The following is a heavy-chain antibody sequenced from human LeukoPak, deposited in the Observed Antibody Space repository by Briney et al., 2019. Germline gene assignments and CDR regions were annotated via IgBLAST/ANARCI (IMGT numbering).Heavy chain of an antibody. J-gene: IGHJ4*02. V-gene: IGHV3-23*01. D-gene: IGHD5-18*01. CDR2: ISGSGDST. CDR3: AKFRGYNCAYELDY. Sequence: PGGSLRLSCAASGFTFSSYEMNWVRQAPGKGLEWVSGISGSGDSTYYADSVKGRFTISRDNSKSTLYLQMNSLRAEDTAVYCCAKFRGYNCAYELDYWGQGTLVTVSS. CDR1: GFTFSSYE.